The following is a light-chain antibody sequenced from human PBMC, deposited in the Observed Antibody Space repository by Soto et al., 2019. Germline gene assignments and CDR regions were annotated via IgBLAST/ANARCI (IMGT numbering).Light chain of an antibody. CDR2: DAS. CDR1: QSVDNY. CDR3: LQHNDYPPT. Sequence: EIVLTQSPDTLSLSPGDRATLSCRASQSVDNYLVWYQQRPGQAPRLLIYDASTRATGIPARFTGSGSGTDFTLTISSLQPEDYATYYCLQHNDYPPTFGQGTKVEI. V-gene: IGKV3-11*01. J-gene: IGKJ1*01.